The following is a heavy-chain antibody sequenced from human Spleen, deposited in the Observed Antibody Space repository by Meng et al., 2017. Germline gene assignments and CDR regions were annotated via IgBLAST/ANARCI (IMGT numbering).Heavy chain of an antibody. V-gene: IGHV4-34*01. CDR3: ARGPTTMAHDFDY. J-gene: IGHJ4*02. Sequence: QVQLLPWGDGLLYPSETLSLTGFVSGGSFSDYYWSWIRQPPGKGLEWIGEINHSGSTNYNPSLESRTTISVDTSQNNLSLKLISVTAADSAVYYCARGPTTMAHDFDYWGQGTLVTVSS. CDR2: INHSGST. CDR1: GGSFSDYY. D-gene: IGHD4-11*01.